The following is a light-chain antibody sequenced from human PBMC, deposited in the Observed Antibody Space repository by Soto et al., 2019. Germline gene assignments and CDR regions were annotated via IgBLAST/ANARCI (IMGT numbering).Light chain of an antibody. J-gene: IGLJ1*01. Sequence: QSGLAQPASVSGSPGQSITISCTGTSSDVGAYNSVSWYQQHPHRAPQVIIYKGTQRPSGVSNRFYGSTSGNAASLTISAPQAADEADYFRVSSAPKSTYGLGTGSMGTVL. CDR1: SSDVGAYNS. V-gene: IGLV2-23*01. CDR2: KGT. CDR3: VSSAPKSTYG.